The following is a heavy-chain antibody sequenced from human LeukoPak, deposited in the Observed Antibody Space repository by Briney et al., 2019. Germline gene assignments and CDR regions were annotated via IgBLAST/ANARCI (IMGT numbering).Heavy chain of an antibody. Sequence: GGSLRLSCAASGCSFSSYSMSWVRQPPGKGLEWVSYISTSGSTIYYADSVKGRPTTFRDSAKLSLCLQMHIMRAERTGVYYCARGGDWGIAAPADYWRQGSLVSVSS. D-gene: IGHD6-13*01. CDR2: ISTSGSTI. J-gene: IGHJ4*02. CDR1: GCSFSSYS. CDR3: ARGGDWGIAAPADY. V-gene: IGHV3-48*04.